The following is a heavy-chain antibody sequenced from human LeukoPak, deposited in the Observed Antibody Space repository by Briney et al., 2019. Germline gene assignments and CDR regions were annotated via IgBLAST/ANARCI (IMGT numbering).Heavy chain of an antibody. CDR2: IYYSGST. D-gene: IGHD6-13*01. J-gene: IGHJ4*02. CDR1: GGSISSSSYY. V-gene: IGHV4-39*01. Sequence: SETLSLTCTVSGGSISSSSYYWGWIRQPPGKGLEWNGSIYYSGSTYYNPSLKSRVTISVDTSKNQFSLKLSSVTAADTAVYYCARHQNDGDSSSGSNFGYWGQGTLVTVSA. CDR3: ARHQNDGDSSSGSNFGY.